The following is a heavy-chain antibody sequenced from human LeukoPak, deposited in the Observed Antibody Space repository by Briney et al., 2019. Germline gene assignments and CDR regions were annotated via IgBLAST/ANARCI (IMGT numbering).Heavy chain of an antibody. Sequence: QAGGSLRLSCAASGFTFSSYAMSWVRQAPGKGLEWVSAISGSGGSTYYADSVKGRFTISRDNSKNTLYLQMNSLRAEDTAVYSCAKDLGFGELSMGRFDYWGQGALVTVSS. CDR2: ISGSGGST. CDR3: AKDLGFGELSMGRFDY. V-gene: IGHV3-23*01. CDR1: GFTFSSYA. J-gene: IGHJ4*02. D-gene: IGHD3-10*01.